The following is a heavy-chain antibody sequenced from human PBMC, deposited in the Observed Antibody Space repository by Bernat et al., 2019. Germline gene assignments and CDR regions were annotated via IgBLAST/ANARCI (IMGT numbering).Heavy chain of an antibody. CDR2: ISSSGSTT. J-gene: IGHJ4*02. CDR3: ARSNPADY. CDR1: GFTFSTYA. Sequence: EVQLLESGGDSVQPGGSLRLSCAASGFTFSTYAMSWVRQAPGKGLEWVSTISSSGSTTYYPDSVKGRFTISRDNSKNSLYLQMSSLRAEDTAIYYCARSNPADYWGRGTLVTVSS. V-gene: IGHV3-23*01. D-gene: IGHD6-13*01.